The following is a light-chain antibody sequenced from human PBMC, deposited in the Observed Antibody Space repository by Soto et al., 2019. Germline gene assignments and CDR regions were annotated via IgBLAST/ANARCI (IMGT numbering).Light chain of an antibody. CDR3: QQRGNWPPGFT. CDR2: DTS. CDR1: QSVSIH. J-gene: IGKJ3*01. V-gene: IGKV3-11*01. Sequence: IVLTQSPATLSLSPGERATLSCRASQSVSIHLAWYQQKGGQAPRLLIYDTSNRATGIPARFSGSGSGTDFTLTISSLETEDSAVYYCQQRGNWPPGFTFGPGTKVDIK.